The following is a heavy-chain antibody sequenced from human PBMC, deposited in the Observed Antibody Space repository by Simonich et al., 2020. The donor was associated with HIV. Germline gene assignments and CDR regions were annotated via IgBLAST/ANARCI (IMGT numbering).Heavy chain of an antibody. J-gene: IGHJ4*02. CDR1: GYTFTGFV. V-gene: IGHV1-18*01. Sequence: QVQLVQSGAEVKKPGASVKVSCKASGYTFTGFVISWVRQAPGQGLEGMGWISAYNGNTNYAQNLQGRVTMTTDTSTSTAYMELRSLRSDDTAVYYCARLIVGATYFDYWGQGTLVTVSS. D-gene: IGHD1-26*01. CDR3: ARLIVGATYFDY. CDR2: ISAYNGNT.